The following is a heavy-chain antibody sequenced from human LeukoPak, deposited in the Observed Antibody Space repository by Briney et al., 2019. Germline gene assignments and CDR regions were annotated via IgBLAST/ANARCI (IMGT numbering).Heavy chain of an antibody. CDR3: ARDTDSRTDYNWFDP. D-gene: IGHD1-14*01. J-gene: IGHJ5*02. V-gene: IGHV3-21*01. Sequence: GGSLRLSCAASGFTFSSYSMNWVRQAPGKGLEWVSSISSSSSYIYYADSVKGRFTISRDNAKNSLYLRMNSLRAEDTAVYYCARDTDSRTDYNWFDPWGQGTLVTVSS. CDR2: ISSSSSYI. CDR1: GFTFSSYS.